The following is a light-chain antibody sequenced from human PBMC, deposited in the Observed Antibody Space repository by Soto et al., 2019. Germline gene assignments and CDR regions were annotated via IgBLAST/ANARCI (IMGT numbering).Light chain of an antibody. J-gene: IGKJ1*01. CDR3: QQYLSIPRT. CDR2: WAS. Sequence: DIVMTQSPDSLAVSLGERATINCESSQSVVYSRNNKNCLAWYQQRPGQPPKLLIYWASTRESGVPDRFSGSGSGTHFTLTISSLQAEDAAVYYCQQYLSIPRTFGQGTKVVLK. CDR1: QSVVYSRNNKNC. V-gene: IGKV4-1*01.